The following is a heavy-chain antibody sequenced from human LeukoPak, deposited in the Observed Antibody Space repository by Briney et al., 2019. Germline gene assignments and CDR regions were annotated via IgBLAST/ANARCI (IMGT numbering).Heavy chain of an antibody. CDR1: GYTFTSYY. V-gene: IGHV1-2*02. CDR2: INPNSGGT. Sequence: ASVKVSCKASGYTFTSYYMHWVRQAPGQGLEWMGWINPNSGGTNYAQKFQGRVTMTRDTSISTAYMELSRLRSDDTAVCYCARGAYDGYDLLYWGQGTLVTVSS. CDR3: ARGAYDGYDLLY. J-gene: IGHJ4*02. D-gene: IGHD5-12*01.